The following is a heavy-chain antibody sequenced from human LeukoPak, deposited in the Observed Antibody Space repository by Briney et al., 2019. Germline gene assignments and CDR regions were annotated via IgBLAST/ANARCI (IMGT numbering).Heavy chain of an antibody. V-gene: IGHV4-34*01. CDR2: INHSGST. CDR1: GFTFSSYW. CDR3: ARVLNTYYYGSGSYSIDY. J-gene: IGHJ4*02. D-gene: IGHD3-10*01. Sequence: GSLRLSCAASGFTFSSYWMSWIRQPPGKGLEWIGEINHSGSTNYNPSLKSRVTISVDTSKNQFSLKLSSVTAADTAVYYCARVLNTYYYGSGSYSIDYWGQGTLVTVSS.